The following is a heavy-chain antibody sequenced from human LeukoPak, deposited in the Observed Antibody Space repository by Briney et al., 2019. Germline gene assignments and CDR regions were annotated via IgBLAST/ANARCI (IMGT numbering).Heavy chain of an antibody. CDR3: ATVGGYSYYYYGMDV. CDR2: ISSSGGTI. CDR1: GFTFSSYE. V-gene: IGHV3-48*03. J-gene: IGHJ6*02. D-gene: IGHD1-1*01. Sequence: PGGSLRLSCAASGFTFSSYEMNWVRQAPGKGLEWVSYISSSGGTIYYADSVKGRFTISRDNAKNSLYLQMNSLRAEDTAVYYCATVGGYSYYYYGMDVWGQGTTVTVSS.